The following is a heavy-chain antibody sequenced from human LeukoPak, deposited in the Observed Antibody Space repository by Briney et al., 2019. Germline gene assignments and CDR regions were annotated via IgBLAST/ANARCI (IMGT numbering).Heavy chain of an antibody. CDR2: IYYSGST. J-gene: IGHJ3*02. V-gene: IGHV4-59*01. Sequence: PSETLSLTCTVSGGSISSYYWSWIRQPPGKGLEWIGYIYYSGSTNYNPSIKSRVTISVDTSKNQFSLKLSSVTAADTAVYYCARDRGGERDAFDIWGQGTMVTVSS. CDR3: ARDRGGERDAFDI. CDR1: GGSISSYY. D-gene: IGHD3-16*01.